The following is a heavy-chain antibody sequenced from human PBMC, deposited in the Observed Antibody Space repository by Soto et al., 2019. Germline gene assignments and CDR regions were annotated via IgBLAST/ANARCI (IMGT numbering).Heavy chain of an antibody. J-gene: IGHJ4*02. CDR3: AKAMSTPSRPRNYFDY. Sequence: GGSLRLSCAASGFTFSNFAMSWVRQAPGKGLEWVSVISGGGGTTYYADSVKGRFTISRDNSKNTLYLQMDSLRAEDTAIYYCAKAMSTPSRPRNYFDYWGQGTLVTVSS. CDR2: ISGGGGTT. CDR1: GFTFSNFA. D-gene: IGHD6-6*01. V-gene: IGHV3-23*01.